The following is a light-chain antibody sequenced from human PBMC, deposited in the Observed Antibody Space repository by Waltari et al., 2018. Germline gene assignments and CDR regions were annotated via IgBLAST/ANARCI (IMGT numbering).Light chain of an antibody. J-gene: IGKJ1*01. CDR1: PSIGKY. CDR2: DAY. V-gene: IGKV3-20*01. CDR3: QHYVRLPVT. Sequence: DIVLTQFPGTLSLSAGERATLSCRASPSIGKYLAWYQLRPGQAPRLLIYDAYIRAAGIPDRFSGSESGTDFSLTISRLEPEDFAMYYCQHYVRLPVTFGQGTKVEIK.